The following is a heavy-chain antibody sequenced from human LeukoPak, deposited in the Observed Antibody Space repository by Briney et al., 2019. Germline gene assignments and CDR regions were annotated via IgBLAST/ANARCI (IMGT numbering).Heavy chain of an antibody. Sequence: SETLSLTCAVYGGSFNGNFWIWIRQPPGKGLEWIGEINHSGITNYNPSLKSRLTISVDTSKSQISLRLSSVTAADTAVYYCARKAVGPTSNFFDYWGQGTLVTVPS. J-gene: IGHJ4*02. CDR1: GGSFNGNF. CDR3: ARKAVGPTSNFFDY. V-gene: IGHV4-34*01. CDR2: INHSGIT. D-gene: IGHD1-26*01.